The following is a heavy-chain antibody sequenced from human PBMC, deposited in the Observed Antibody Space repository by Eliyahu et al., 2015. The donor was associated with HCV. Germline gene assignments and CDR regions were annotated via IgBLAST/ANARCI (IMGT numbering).Heavy chain of an antibody. CDR2: IYYSGST. D-gene: IGHD5-18*01. CDR3: ARVTGGYSYGY. J-gene: IGHJ4*02. V-gene: IGHV4-59*01. Sequence: QVQLQESGPGLVKPSETLSLTCPVSGGSISSYYWSWIRQPPGKGLEWIGYIYYSGSTNYNPSLKSRVTISVDTSKNQFSLKLSSVTAADTAVYYCARVTGGYSYGYWGQGTLVTVSS. CDR1: GGSISSYY.